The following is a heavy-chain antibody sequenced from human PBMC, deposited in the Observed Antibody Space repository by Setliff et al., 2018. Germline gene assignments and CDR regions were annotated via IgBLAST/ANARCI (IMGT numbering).Heavy chain of an antibody. J-gene: IGHJ4*02. CDR2: IYYSGST. CDR1: GGSISSSSYY. CDR3: AGIVDTAMDY. D-gene: IGHD5-18*01. Sequence: SETLSLTCTVSGGSISSSSYYWSWIRQPPGKGLEWIGYIYYSGSTNYNPSLKSRVTISIDTSKNQFSLKLSSVTAADTAVNYCAGIVDTAMDYWGQGTLVTVSS. V-gene: IGHV4-61*01.